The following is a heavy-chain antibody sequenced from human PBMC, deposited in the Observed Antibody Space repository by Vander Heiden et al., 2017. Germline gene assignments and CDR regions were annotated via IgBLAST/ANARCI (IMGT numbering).Heavy chain of an antibody. CDR3: ARGRGPEGLHGLVVSAMRGAPRKSYYFDS. J-gene: IGHJ4*02. D-gene: IGHD2-21*01. Sequence: VPLQHWAAALLKPSETLSPPCAVHGASFRGNHSRCLPLSPREVLKYLGETTDNGTPTYNPSLKSRVPMSVDTSKSQFSLGLSSVTAADTAVYYCARGRGPEGLHGLVVSAMRGAPRKSYYFDSWGQGTLVTVSS. CDR2: TTDNGTP. V-gene: IGHV4-34*01. CDR1: GASFRGNH.